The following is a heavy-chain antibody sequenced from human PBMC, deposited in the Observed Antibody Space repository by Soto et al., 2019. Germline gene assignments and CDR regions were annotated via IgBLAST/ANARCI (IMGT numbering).Heavy chain of an antibody. D-gene: IGHD4-17*01. Sequence: ASVKVSCKASGYTFAKYYIHWVRQAPGQGLQWLGIINPSGGATTYAQKFQGRVTMTRDTSTSTVFLELRSLRSEDTAIFYCATSRGLYDYGSTWGQGTLVTVSS. CDR1: GYTFAKYY. J-gene: IGHJ5*02. CDR2: INPSGGAT. V-gene: IGHV1-46*01. CDR3: ATSRGLYDYGST.